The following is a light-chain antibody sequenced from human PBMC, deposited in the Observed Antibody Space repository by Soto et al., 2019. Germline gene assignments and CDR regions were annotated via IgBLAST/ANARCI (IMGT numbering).Light chain of an antibody. CDR3: QVLDTSGDRQV. CDR2: DDD. CDR1: SIEIYS. J-gene: IGLJ2*01. V-gene: IGLV3-21*02. Sequence: SSELTQPPSVSVAPGQTVSISCGGDSIEIYSVHWYLLKPGQAPLLVIYDDDDRPSWIPERFSGSTSGNTATLTISRVEAGDEADYYCQVLDTSGDRQVFGGGTKLTVL.